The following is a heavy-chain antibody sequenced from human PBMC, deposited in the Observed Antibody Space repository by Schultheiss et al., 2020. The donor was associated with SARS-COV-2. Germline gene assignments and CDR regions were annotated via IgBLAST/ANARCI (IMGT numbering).Heavy chain of an antibody. CDR1: GFTFSSYG. CDR2: ISYDGRNE. Sequence: GGSLRLSCAASGFTFSSYGMHWVRQAPGKGLEWVAVISYDGRNEHYADSVKGRFTISRDNTKNTLYLQMSSLRAEDTAVYYCARVGAYCSGGSCYDYWGQGTLVTVSS. V-gene: IGHV3-30*03. J-gene: IGHJ4*02. CDR3: ARVGAYCSGGSCYDY. D-gene: IGHD2-15*01.